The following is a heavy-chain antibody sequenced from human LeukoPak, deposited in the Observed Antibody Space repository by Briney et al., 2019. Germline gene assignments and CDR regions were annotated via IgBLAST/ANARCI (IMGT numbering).Heavy chain of an antibody. CDR3: ARDPASFLSGYRQSV. Sequence: GESLKISCKGSGYSFTSYWIGWVRQMPGKGLEWMGIIYPGDSDTRYSPSFQGQVTISADKSISTAYLQWSSLKASDTAMYYCARDPASFLSGYRQSVWGQGTMVTVSS. CDR2: IYPGDSDT. CDR1: GYSFTSYW. J-gene: IGHJ3*01. D-gene: IGHD5-12*01. V-gene: IGHV5-51*01.